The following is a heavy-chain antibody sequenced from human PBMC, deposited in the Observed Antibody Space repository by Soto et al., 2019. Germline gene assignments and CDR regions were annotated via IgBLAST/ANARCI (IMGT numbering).Heavy chain of an antibody. D-gene: IGHD6-19*01. CDR2: INSDGSTT. J-gene: IGHJ4*02. V-gene: IGHV3-74*01. CDR1: EFTFSNYW. CDR3: ARSPSSGWYYFDY. Sequence: EVHLVESGGGLVQPGGSLRLSCAASEFTFSNYWMYWVRQAPGKGLVWVSRINSDGSTTSYADSVKGRFTISRDNAKNTLYLQMNSLRAEDTAVYYCARSPSSGWYYFDYWGQGALVTVSS.